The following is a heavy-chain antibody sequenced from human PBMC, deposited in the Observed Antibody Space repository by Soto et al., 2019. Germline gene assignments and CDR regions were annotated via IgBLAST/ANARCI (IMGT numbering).Heavy chain of an antibody. D-gene: IGHD6-25*01. CDR3: ARHGLYGSDWDGLDV. CDR1: GYSFTTYW. V-gene: IGHV5-51*01. CDR2: IYPGDHET. Sequence: PGGSLKISCEGSGYSFTTYWIGWVRQMPGKGLESMGIIYPGDHETKYSPPFQGQVTISVGKSISTAYLQWTSLKASDTAIYYCARHGLYGSDWDGLDVWGQGTTVTGSS. J-gene: IGHJ6*02.